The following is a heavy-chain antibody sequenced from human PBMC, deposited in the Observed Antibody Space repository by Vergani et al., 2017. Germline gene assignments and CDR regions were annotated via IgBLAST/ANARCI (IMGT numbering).Heavy chain of an antibody. V-gene: IGHV3-30-3*01. J-gene: IGHJ2*01. CDR3: ARGAVAGGARPTLGWYVDL. Sequence: QVQLVESGGGVVQPGRSLRLSCAASGFTFSSYAMHWVRQAPGKGLEWVAVISYDGSNKSYADSVKGRFTISRDTSKNTLYLQMNSLRAEDTAVYYCARGAVAGGARPTLGWYVDLWGRGTLVTVSS. D-gene: IGHD6-19*01. CDR1: GFTFSSYA. CDR2: ISYDGSNK.